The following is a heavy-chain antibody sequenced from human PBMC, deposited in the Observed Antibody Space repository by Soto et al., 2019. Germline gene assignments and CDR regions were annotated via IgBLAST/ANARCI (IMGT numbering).Heavy chain of an antibody. D-gene: IGHD6-19*01. CDR3: ARSATAGHRGFDF. V-gene: IGHV1-69*06. CDR1: GGTFSSSA. CDR2: VIPTFGTA. J-gene: IGHJ3*01. Sequence: QVQLVQSGAEMREPGSSVKVSCKASGGTFSSSAINWLRQAPGQGPEWMGGVIPTFGTANYIEKFRGRGTITADTSTSTAYMEVSSLTSEDTAMYFCARSATAGHRGFDFWGQGTMVTVSS.